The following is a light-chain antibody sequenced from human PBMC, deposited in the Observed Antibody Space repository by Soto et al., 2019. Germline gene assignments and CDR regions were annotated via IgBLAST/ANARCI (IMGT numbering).Light chain of an antibody. V-gene: IGKV3-20*01. CDR3: QRYGSAPPWT. CDR1: QSLTYNY. CDR2: GIS. Sequence: EVVLTQSPGTLSLSPGERAALSCRASQSLTYNYLAWFQQKPGQAPRLLIYGISNRATGIPDRFSGSGSGTDFTLTISRLDHEDFAVYYCQRYGSAPPWTFGEGTKVEIK. J-gene: IGKJ1*01.